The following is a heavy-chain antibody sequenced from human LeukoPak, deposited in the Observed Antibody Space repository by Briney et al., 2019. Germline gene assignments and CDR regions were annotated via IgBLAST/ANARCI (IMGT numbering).Heavy chain of an antibody. D-gene: IGHD2-2*01. CDR2: IYPGDSDT. V-gene: IGHV5-51*01. Sequence: GESLKISCKGSGYSFTSYWIGWVRQMPGKGLEWMGTIYPGDSDTRYSPSFQGQVTISADKSISTAYLQWSSLKASDTAMYYCARLAVPAAIPNWFDPWGQGTLVTVSS. J-gene: IGHJ5*02. CDR1: GYSFTSYW. CDR3: ARLAVPAAIPNWFDP.